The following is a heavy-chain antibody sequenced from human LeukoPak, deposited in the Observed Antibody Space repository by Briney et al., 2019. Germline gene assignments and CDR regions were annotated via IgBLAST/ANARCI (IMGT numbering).Heavy chain of an antibody. V-gene: IGHV3-23*01. CDR3: AKWATEAARYNYYGMDV. D-gene: IGHD6-25*01. CDR1: RFTFSSYA. CDR2: IVGSGGST. J-gene: IGHJ6*02. Sequence: GGSLRLSCAASRFTFSSYAMSWVRQAPGKGLEWVSDIVGSGGSTHYADSVKGRFTISRDNSKNMLYLQMNSLRVEDTAVYYCAKWATEAARYNYYGMDVWGQGTTVTVSS.